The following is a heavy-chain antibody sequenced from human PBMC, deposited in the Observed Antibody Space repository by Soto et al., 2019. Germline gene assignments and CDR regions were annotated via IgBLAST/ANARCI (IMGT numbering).Heavy chain of an antibody. D-gene: IGHD2-2*01. J-gene: IGHJ6*02. V-gene: IGHV3-33*01. Sequence: LEWVAVIWYDGSNKYYADSVKGRFTISRDNSKNTLYPQMNSLRAEDTAVYYCAREIVVLLAAPHYYGTVFWAQATTVSVSS. CDR3: AREIVVLLAAPHYYGTVF. CDR2: IWYDGSNK.